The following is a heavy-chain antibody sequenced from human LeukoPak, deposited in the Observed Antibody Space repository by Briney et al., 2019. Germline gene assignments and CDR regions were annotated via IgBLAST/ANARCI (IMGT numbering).Heavy chain of an antibody. D-gene: IGHD6-6*01. CDR1: GFTFSTYS. Sequence: PGGSLRLSCAASGFTFSTYSMNWVRQAPGKGLEWVSSIGSSSSFIYHADSVKGRFTISRDNAKNSLYLQMNSLRAEDTAVYYCAREYSSSSGKAFDIWGQGTLVTVSS. CDR2: IGSSSSFI. V-gene: IGHV3-21*01. J-gene: IGHJ3*02. CDR3: AREYSSSSGKAFDI.